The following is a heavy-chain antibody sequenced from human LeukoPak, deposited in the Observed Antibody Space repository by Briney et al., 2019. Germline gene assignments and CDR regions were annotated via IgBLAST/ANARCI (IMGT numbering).Heavy chain of an antibody. CDR3: ASLGYCSGGSCDY. Sequence: PGGSLRLSCAASGFTFSSYWMPWVRQAPGKGLVWVSRINSDGSSTSYADSVKGRFTISRDSAKNTLYLQMNSLRAEDTAVYYCASLGYCSGGSCDYWGQGTLVTVSS. V-gene: IGHV3-74*01. CDR2: INSDGSST. CDR1: GFTFSSYW. D-gene: IGHD2-15*01. J-gene: IGHJ4*02.